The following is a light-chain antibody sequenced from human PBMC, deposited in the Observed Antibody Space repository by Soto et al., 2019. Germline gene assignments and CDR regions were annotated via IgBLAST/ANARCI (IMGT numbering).Light chain of an antibody. CDR2: ADV. CDR1: TSNIGAGFG. V-gene: IGLV1-40*01. CDR3: QSYDSSLNNSGL. Sequence: QSVLTQPPSVSGAPGQRVTISCTGSTSNIGAGFGVHWYQQLPGAGPKVVIYADVNRPSGVPDRFSGSKSGTSASLTITGLQAEDEAVYYCQSYDSSLNNSGLFGVGTKLTVL. J-gene: IGLJ3*02.